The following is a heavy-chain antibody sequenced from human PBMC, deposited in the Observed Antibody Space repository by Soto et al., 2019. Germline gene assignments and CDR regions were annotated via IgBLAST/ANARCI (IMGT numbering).Heavy chain of an antibody. V-gene: IGHV1-46*01. CDR1: GYTFTSYY. D-gene: IGHD6-19*01. Sequence: GASVNVSCKASGYTFTSYYMHWVRQAPGQGLEWMGIINPSGGSTSYAQKFQGRVTMTRDTSTSTVYMELSSLRSEDTAVYYCARDIRQWLLSVDGMDVWGQGTTGTVSS. CDR3: ARDIRQWLLSVDGMDV. J-gene: IGHJ6*02. CDR2: INPSGGST.